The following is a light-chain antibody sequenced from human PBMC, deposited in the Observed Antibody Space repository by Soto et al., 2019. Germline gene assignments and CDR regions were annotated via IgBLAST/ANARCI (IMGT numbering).Light chain of an antibody. CDR1: QSVISN. V-gene: IGKV3-20*01. CDR2: GAS. J-gene: IGKJ5*01. CDR3: QQYGSSLSIT. Sequence: VLTQSPGTLSVSPGERATLFCRASQSVISNLAWYQQKPGQAPRLLIYGASSRATGIPDRFSGSGSGTDFTLTISRLEPEDFAVYYCQQYGSSLSITFGQGTRLEIK.